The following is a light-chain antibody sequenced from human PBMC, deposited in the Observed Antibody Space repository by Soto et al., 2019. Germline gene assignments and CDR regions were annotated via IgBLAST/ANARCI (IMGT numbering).Light chain of an antibody. V-gene: IGLV1-44*01. CDR1: SSKIGSNT. CDR2: KNN. J-gene: IGLJ1*01. CDR3: AAWDDSLNGYV. Sequence: QSVLTQPPSASGAPGQRVTISCSGSSSKIGSNTVNWYQQLPGTAPKLLLYKNNQRPSGVPDRFSGSKSGTSACLAISGLQSEDGADYYCAAWDDSLNGYVFGTGTKVTVL.